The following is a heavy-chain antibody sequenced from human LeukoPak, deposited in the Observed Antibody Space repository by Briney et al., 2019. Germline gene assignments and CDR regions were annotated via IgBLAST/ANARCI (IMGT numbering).Heavy chain of an antibody. CDR3: ARAGTVTMVLYYYYGMDV. J-gene: IGHJ6*02. V-gene: IGHV1-69*04. Sequence: SVKVSCKASGGTFSSYAISWVRQAPGQGLEWMGRIIPILGIANYAQKFQGRVTITADKSTSTAYMELSSLRSVDTAVYYCARAGTVTMVLYYYYGMDVWGQGTTVTVSS. D-gene: IGHD4-11*01. CDR1: GGTFSSYA. CDR2: IIPILGIA.